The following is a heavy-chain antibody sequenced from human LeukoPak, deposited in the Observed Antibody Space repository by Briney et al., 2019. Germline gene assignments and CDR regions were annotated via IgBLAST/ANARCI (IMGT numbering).Heavy chain of an antibody. Sequence: ASVKVSCEASGYTFTGYYMHWVRQAPGQGLEWMGWLNPNSGGTNYAQKFRGRVTMTRDTSISTAYMELSRLRSDDTAVYYCARDLRGDAFDIWGQGTMVTVSS. CDR1: GYTFTGYY. CDR3: ARDLRGDAFDI. D-gene: IGHD3-16*01. CDR2: LNPNSGGT. J-gene: IGHJ3*02. V-gene: IGHV1-2*02.